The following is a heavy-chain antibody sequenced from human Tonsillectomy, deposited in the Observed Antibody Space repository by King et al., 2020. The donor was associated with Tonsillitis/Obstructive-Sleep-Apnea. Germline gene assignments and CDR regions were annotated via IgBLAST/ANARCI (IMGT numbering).Heavy chain of an antibody. J-gene: IGHJ4*02. V-gene: IGHV4-39*01. CDR3: ARHRDFWSGYGVDY. D-gene: IGHD3-3*01. CDR2: IYYSGST. CDR1: GGSISSSSYY. Sequence: LQLQESGPGLVKPSETLSLTCTVSGGSISSSSYYWGWIRQPPGKGLEWIGSIYYSGSTYYNPSLKSRVTISVDTSKNQFSLKLSAVTAADTAVYYCARHRDFWSGYGVDYWGQGTLVTVSS.